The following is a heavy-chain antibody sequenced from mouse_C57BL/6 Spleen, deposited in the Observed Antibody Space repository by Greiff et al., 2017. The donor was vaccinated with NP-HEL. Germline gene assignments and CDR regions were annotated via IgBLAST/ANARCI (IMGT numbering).Heavy chain of an antibody. V-gene: IGHV1-82*01. CDR3: ASLQLGRED. J-gene: IGHJ2*01. D-gene: IGHD4-1*02. CDR1: GYAFSSSW. CDR2: IYPGDGDT. Sequence: QVQLQQSGPELVKPGASVKISCKASGYAFSSSWMNWVKQRPGKGLEWIGRIYPGDGDTNYNGKFKGRATLTADKSSSTAYMQLSSLTSEDSAVYFCASLQLGREDWGQGTTLTVSS.